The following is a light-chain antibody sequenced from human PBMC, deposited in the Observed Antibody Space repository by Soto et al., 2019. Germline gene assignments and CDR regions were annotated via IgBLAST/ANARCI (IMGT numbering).Light chain of an antibody. Sequence: EIVLTQYPGTLSLSPGERATLSCRASQSISSSYLAWYQQKPGQPPRLLIFGASSMAAGIPDRFSGSGSATDFTLTISSLEPEDFAVYYCQQRSNWPFTFGPGTKVDIK. CDR1: QSISSSY. CDR2: GAS. V-gene: IGKV3D-20*02. J-gene: IGKJ3*01. CDR3: QQRSNWPFT.